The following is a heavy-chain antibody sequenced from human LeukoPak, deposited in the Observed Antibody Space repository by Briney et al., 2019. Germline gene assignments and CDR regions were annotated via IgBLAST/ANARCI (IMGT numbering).Heavy chain of an antibody. D-gene: IGHD2-15*01. V-gene: IGHV1-58*01. Sequence: GTSVKVSCKASGFTFTSSAVQWVRQARGQRLEWIGWIVVGSGNTNYAQKFQERVTITRDMSTSTAYMELGSLRSEDTAVYYRAAYCSGGSCYPRSYFDYWGQGTLVTVSS. CDR2: IVVGSGNT. CDR1: GFTFTSSA. CDR3: AAYCSGGSCYPRSYFDY. J-gene: IGHJ4*02.